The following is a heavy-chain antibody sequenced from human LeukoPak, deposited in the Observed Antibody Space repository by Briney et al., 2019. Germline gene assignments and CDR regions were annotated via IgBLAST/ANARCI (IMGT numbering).Heavy chain of an antibody. Sequence: PGGSLRLSCAASGFTFSSYSMNWVRQAPGKGLEWVSYISSSSSTIYYADSVKGRFTISRDNSKNSLYLQMNSLRTEDTALYYCAKDSWFGGRWYYMDVWGKGTTVTISS. J-gene: IGHJ6*03. D-gene: IGHD3-10*01. V-gene: IGHV3-48*04. CDR3: AKDSWFGGRWYYMDV. CDR2: ISSSSSTI. CDR1: GFTFSSYS.